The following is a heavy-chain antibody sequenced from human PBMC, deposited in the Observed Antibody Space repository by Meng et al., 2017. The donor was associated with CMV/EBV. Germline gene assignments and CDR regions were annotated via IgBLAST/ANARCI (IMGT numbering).Heavy chain of an antibody. CDR3: ARGNGVAHDY. Sequence: QVQLVQSGAEVKKPGASVKVSCKASGYTFTGYGIHWVRQAPGQRLEWMGWSNAGDGNRKYSQKFQDRVTITRDTSASTASMELSSLRSEDTAVYYCARGNGVAHDYWGQGTLVTVSS. V-gene: IGHV1-3*01. D-gene: IGHD3-3*01. CDR2: SNAGDGNR. CDR1: GYTFTGYG. J-gene: IGHJ4*02.